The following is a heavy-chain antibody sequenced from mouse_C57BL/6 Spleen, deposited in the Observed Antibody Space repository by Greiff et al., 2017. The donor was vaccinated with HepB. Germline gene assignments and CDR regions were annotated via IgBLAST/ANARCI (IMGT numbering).Heavy chain of an antibody. V-gene: IGHV5-9-1*02. J-gene: IGHJ3*01. CDR2: ISSGGDYS. Sequence: EVKVVESGEGLVKPGGSLKLSCAASGFTFSSYAMSWVRQTPEKRLEWVAYISSGGDYSYYADTVKGRFTISRDNARNTLYLQMSSLKSEDTAMYYCTRDLIYSPFAYWGQGTLVTVSA. D-gene: IGHD2-1*01. CDR3: TRDLIYSPFAY. CDR1: GFTFSSYA.